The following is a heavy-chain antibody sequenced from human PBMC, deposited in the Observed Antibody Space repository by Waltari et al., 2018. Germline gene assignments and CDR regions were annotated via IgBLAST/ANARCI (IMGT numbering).Heavy chain of an antibody. CDR3: ARDLRGDWYFDL. J-gene: IGHJ2*01. CDR2: IYYSGST. CDR1: GGSISSHY. V-gene: IGHV4-59*11. D-gene: IGHD3-16*01. Sequence: QVQLQESGPGLVKPSETLSLTCTVSGGSISSHYWSWIRQPPGKGLEWIGYIYYSGSTNYNPSLKSRVTISVDTSKNQFSLKLSSVTAADTAVYYSARDLRGDWYFDLWGRGTLVTVSS.